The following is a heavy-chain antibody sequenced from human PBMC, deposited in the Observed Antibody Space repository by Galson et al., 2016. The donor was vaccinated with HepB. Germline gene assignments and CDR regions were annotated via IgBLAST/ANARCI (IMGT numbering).Heavy chain of an antibody. CDR1: GFTVGNNY. CDR2: IYSGGGT. Sequence: SLRLSCAASGFTVGNNYMSWVRQVPGKGLEWASGIYSGGGTYYADFVKARFPITRDKSKNTLDLQLNSLRTEDKAAYYCQTTNYYNGLDVWGQGTTVTVSS. J-gene: IGHJ6*02. D-gene: IGHD4-11*01. CDR3: QTTNYYNGLDV. V-gene: IGHV3-66*01.